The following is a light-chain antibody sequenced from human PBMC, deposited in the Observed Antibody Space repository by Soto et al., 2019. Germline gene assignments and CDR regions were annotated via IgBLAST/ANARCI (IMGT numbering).Light chain of an antibody. V-gene: IGKV1-39*01. CDR1: QTISSS. Sequence: DIQMTQSPSSLSASVGDRVTITCRASQTISSSLNWYQQRPGKAPNLLIYASSSLQSGVPPRFSGSGSGTDFTLTISSLQPEEFATYYCQQTYSTPITFGQGTRLQIK. J-gene: IGKJ5*01. CDR2: ASS. CDR3: QQTYSTPIT.